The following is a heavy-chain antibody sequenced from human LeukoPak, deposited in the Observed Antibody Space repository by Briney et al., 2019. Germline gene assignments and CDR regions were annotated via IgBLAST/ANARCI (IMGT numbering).Heavy chain of an antibody. CDR3: ARDEYSSGYHISDY. CDR1: GFTFSSYA. Sequence: GGSLRLSCAASGFTFSSYAMHWVRQAPGKGLEWAAVISYDGSNKYYADSVKGRFTISRDNSKNSLYLQMNSLRAEDTAVYYCARDEYSSGYHISDYWGQGTLVTVSS. CDR2: ISYDGSNK. J-gene: IGHJ4*02. D-gene: IGHD3-22*01. V-gene: IGHV3-30-3*01.